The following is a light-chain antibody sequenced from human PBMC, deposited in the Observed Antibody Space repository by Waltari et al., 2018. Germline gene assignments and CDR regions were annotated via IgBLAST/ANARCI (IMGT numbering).Light chain of an antibody. CDR3: QLWDSTADVV. CDR1: NIGSRS. CDR2: DDT. V-gene: IGLV3-21*02. J-gene: IGLJ2*01. Sequence: SYFLTQTPSVSVAPGQTARITCGGNNIGSRSVQWYQQKPGQAPALVIYDDTARPSGSPQRFSGSNSGNTATLIINKVEVGDEADYYCQLWDSTADVVFGAGTRLTVL.